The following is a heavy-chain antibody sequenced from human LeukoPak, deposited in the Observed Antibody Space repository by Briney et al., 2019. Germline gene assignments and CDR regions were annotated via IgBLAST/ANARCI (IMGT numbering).Heavy chain of an antibody. CDR3: ANSNIAAAGTSYYYYMDV. J-gene: IGHJ6*03. V-gene: IGHV3-30*02. D-gene: IGHD6-13*01. Sequence: PGGSLRLSCAASGFTFSSYGMHWVRQAPGKGLEWVAFIRYDGSNKYYADSVKGRFTISRDNSKNTLYLQMNSLRAEDTAVYYCANSNIAAAGTSYYYYMDVWGKGTTVTISS. CDR1: GFTFSSYG. CDR2: IRYDGSNK.